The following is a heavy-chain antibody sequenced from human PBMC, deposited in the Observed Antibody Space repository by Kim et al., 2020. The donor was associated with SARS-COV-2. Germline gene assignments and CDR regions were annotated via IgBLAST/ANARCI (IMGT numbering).Heavy chain of an antibody. CDR2: IYSGGST. V-gene: IGHV3-53*01. CDR3: ARTNGSGSYYTYYYYYGMDV. D-gene: IGHD3-10*01. CDR1: GFTVSSNY. J-gene: IGHJ6*02. Sequence: GGSLRLSCAASGFTVSSNYMSWVRQAPGKGLEWVSVIYSGGSTYYADSVKGRFTISRDNSKNTLYLQMNSLRAEDTAVYYCARTNGSGSYYTYYYYYGMDVWGQGTTVTVSS.